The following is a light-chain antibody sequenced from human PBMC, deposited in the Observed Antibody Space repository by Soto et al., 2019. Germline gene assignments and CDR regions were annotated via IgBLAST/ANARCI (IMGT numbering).Light chain of an antibody. V-gene: IGLV2-14*01. Sequence: QSALTQPASVSGSPGQSITISCTGTSSDVGGYNYVSWYQQHPGKAPKLMIYEVSNRPSGVSNRFSGSKSGNTASLTISGIQAEDEADYYCSSYTSSSIYVLGTGSKLTVL. CDR3: SSYTSSSIYV. J-gene: IGLJ1*01. CDR2: EVS. CDR1: SSDVGGYNY.